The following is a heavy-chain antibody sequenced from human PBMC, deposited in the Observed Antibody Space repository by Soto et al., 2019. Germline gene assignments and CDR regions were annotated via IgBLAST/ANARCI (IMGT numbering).Heavy chain of an antibody. J-gene: IGHJ4*02. Sequence: GGSLRLSCTTSGFTFSSYVMNWVRQAPGKGLEWVSGVSTGGDSTYYSDSVKGRFTISRDDSKNTQYLQMNGLRAEDTAIYYCAKDLSSSWYPYYFDYWGQGTLVTVSS. CDR3: AKDLSSSWYPYYFDY. D-gene: IGHD6-13*01. V-gene: IGHV3-23*01. CDR1: GFTFSSYV. CDR2: VSTGGDST.